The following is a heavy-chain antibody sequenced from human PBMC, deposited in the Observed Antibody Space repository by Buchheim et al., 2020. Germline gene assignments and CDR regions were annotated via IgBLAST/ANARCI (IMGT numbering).Heavy chain of an antibody. D-gene: IGHD3-3*02. CDR2: ISYDGSNK. V-gene: IGHV3-30*04. Sequence: VQLVESGGGLVQPGGSLRLSCAASGFTFSSYAMHWVRQAPGKGLEWVAVISYDGSNKYYADSVKGRFTISRDNSKNTLYLQMNSLRAEDTAVYYCARDAALDFDYWGQGTL. CDR1: GFTFSSYA. J-gene: IGHJ4*02. CDR3: ARDAALDFDY.